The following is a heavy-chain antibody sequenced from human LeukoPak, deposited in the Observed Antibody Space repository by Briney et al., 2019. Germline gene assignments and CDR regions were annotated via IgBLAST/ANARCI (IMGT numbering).Heavy chain of an antibody. CDR1: GFTFSNCW. D-gene: IGHD3-22*01. CDR2: IESDGSRT. V-gene: IGHV3-74*01. CDR3: ARDTYYYNSTAFYHYYYGMDV. J-gene: IGHJ6*02. Sequence: GGSLRLSCAASGFTFSNCWMHWVRQVPGKGLEWVSRIESDGSRTSYADSVKGRFTISRDNAKNTLSLQMNSLRAEDTAVYYCARDTYYYNSTAFYHYYYGMDVWGQGTTVTVSS.